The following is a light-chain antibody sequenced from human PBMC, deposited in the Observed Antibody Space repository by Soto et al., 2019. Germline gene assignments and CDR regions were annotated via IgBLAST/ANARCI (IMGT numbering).Light chain of an antibody. Sequence: DTQMTQRPCTLSGSVRARVTITCRASQTISSWLAWYQQKPGKPPKLLIYKASTLKSGVPSRFSGSGSGTEFTLTISSLQPDDFATYYCQHYNSYSEAFGQGTKVDIK. CDR1: QTISSW. V-gene: IGKV1-5*03. CDR3: QHYNSYSEA. CDR2: KAS. J-gene: IGKJ1*01.